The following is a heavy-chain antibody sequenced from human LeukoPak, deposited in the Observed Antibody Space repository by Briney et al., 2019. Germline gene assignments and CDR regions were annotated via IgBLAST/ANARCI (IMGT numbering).Heavy chain of an antibody. Sequence: SETLSLTCTVSGGSVSSGDYYWSWIRQPPGKGLEWIGQMYYSGSTDYNPSLKSRVTISVDTAKNQFSLKLSSVTAADTAMYYCARDVGSSWSFGYWGQGTLVIVSS. CDR2: MYYSGST. V-gene: IGHV4-30-4*01. CDR1: GGSVSSGDYY. CDR3: ARDVGSSWSFGY. J-gene: IGHJ4*02. D-gene: IGHD6-13*01.